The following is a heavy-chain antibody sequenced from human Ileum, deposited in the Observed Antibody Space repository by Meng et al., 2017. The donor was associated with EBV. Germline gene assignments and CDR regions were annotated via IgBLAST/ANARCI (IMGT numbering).Heavy chain of an antibody. CDR3: TSGWSIEGITFDH. Sequence: QVHRVDVGGGLVKPGGALRLSCAASGFTLSDHYMRGIRQAAGKGLEWVSHADSVKGRFTISRDNAKSSMCLQMSGLRAEDTAVYYCTSGWSIEGITFDHWGQGALVTVSS. V-gene: IGHV3-11*01. D-gene: IGHD2-21*01. J-gene: IGHJ4*02. CDR1: GFTLSDHY.